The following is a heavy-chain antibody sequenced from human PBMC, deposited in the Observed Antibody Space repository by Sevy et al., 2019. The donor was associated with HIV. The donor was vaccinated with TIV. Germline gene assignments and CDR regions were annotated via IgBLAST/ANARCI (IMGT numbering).Heavy chain of an antibody. D-gene: IGHD3-22*01. J-gene: IGHJ4*02. CDR1: GFTFSSYA. Sequence: GGSLRLSCAASGFTFSSYAMSWVRQAPGKGLEWVSAISGSGGSTYYAHSVKGRFTISRDNSKNTLYLQMNSLRAEDTAVYYCAKDQNGDYYDSSGYGYWGQGTLVTVSS. CDR2: ISGSGGST. V-gene: IGHV3-23*01. CDR3: AKDQNGDYYDSSGYGY.